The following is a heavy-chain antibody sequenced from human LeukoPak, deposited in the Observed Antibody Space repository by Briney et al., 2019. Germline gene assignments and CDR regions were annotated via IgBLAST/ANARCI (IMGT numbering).Heavy chain of an antibody. D-gene: IGHD3-10*02. Sequence: PGRSLRLSCAASGFTFDDYAMHWVRQAPGKGLEWVSGISWNNGNIGYADSVKGRFTISRDNAKNSLYLQMNSLRAEDTAVYYCAELGITMIGGVWGKGTTVTTSS. CDR2: ISWNNGNI. J-gene: IGHJ6*04. CDR3: AELGITMIGGV. V-gene: IGHV3-9*01. CDR1: GFTFDDYA.